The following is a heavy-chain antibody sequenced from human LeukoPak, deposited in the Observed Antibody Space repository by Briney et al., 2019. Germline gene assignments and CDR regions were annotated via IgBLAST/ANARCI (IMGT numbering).Heavy chain of an antibody. CDR3: ARGGDQWLLGY. CDR2: IYSGGST. CDR1: GFTVSSNY. Sequence: PGGSLRLSCAASGFTVSSNYMSWVRQAPGKGLEWVSVIYSGGSTYYADSVKGRFTISRDNAKNSLYLKMNSLRAEDTAVYYCARGGDQWLLGYWGQGTLVTVSS. J-gene: IGHJ4*02. D-gene: IGHD3-22*01. V-gene: IGHV3-53*01.